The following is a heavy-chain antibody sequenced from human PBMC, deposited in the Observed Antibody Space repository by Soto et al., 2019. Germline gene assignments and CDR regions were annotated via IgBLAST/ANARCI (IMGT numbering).Heavy chain of an antibody. J-gene: IGHJ6*03. CDR1: GFTFSSYA. D-gene: IGHD2-2*03. V-gene: IGHV3-23*01. CDR3: AKIGHCNNPNCQHYYYYYYMDV. CDR2: ISATGGSR. Sequence: GGSLRLSCAASGFTFSSYAMSWVRQAPGKGLEWVSGISATGGSRFYADSVKGRFTISRDNSKDTLYVQMNSLRAEDTAVYYCAKIGHCNNPNCQHYYYYYYMDVWGKGTTVTVSS.